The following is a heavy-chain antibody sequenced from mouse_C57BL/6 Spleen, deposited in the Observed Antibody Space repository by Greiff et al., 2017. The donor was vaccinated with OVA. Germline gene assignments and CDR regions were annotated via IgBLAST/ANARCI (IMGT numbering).Heavy chain of an antibody. CDR3: TRGGSGPFYYAMDY. D-gene: IGHD3-2*02. CDR2: IDPETGGT. J-gene: IGHJ4*01. CDR1: GYTFTDYE. V-gene: IGHV1-15*01. Sequence: VKLMESGAELVRPGASVTLSCKASGYTFTDYEMHWVKQTPVHGLEWIGAIDPETGGTAYNQKFKGKAILTADKSSSTAYMELRSLTSEDSAVYYCTRGGSGPFYYAMDYWGQGTSVTVSS.